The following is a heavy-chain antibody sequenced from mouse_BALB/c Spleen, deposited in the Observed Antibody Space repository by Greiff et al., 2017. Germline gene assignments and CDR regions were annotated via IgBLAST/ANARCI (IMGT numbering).Heavy chain of an antibody. CDR3: ARTDYYGSSYGAMDY. Sequence: QVQLKQSGPELVKPGASVRISCKASGYTFTSYYIHWVKQRPGQGLEWIGWIYPGNVNTKYNEKFKGKATLTADKSSSTAYMQLSSLTSEDSAVYFCARTDYYGSSYGAMDYWGQGTSVTVSS. J-gene: IGHJ4*01. D-gene: IGHD1-1*01. V-gene: IGHV1S56*01. CDR1: GYTFTSYY. CDR2: IYPGNVNT.